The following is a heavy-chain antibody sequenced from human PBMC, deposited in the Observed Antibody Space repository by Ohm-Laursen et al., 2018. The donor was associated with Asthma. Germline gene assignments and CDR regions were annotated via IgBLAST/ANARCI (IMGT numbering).Heavy chain of an antibody. V-gene: IGHV3-30*03. CDR2: ISYDGSNK. Sequence: RSLRLSCAASGFTFSSYGMHWVRQAPGKGLEWVAVISYDGSNKYYADSVKGRFTISRDNSKNTLYLQMNSLRAEDTAVYYCATPYYYDSSGSDWYFDLWGRGTLVTVSS. CDR1: GFTFSSYG. D-gene: IGHD3-22*01. J-gene: IGHJ2*01. CDR3: ATPYYYDSSGSDWYFDL.